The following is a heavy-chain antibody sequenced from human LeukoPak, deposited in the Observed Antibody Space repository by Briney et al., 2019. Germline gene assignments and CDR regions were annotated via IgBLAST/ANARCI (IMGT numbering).Heavy chain of an antibody. CDR1: GGSISSYY. V-gene: IGHV4-59*01. D-gene: IGHD4-23*01. CDR2: IYYSGST. CDR3: ARATRLAYGGNSYYFDY. J-gene: IGHJ4*02. Sequence: PSETLSLTCTVSGGSISSYYWSWIWQPPGKGLEWIGYIYYSGSTNYNPSLKSRVTISVDTSKNQFSLKLSSVTAADTAVYYCARATRLAYGGNSYYFDYWGQGTLVTVSS.